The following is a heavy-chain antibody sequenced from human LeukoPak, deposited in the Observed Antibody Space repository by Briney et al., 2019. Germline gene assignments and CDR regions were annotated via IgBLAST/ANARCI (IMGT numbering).Heavy chain of an antibody. CDR2: INHSGST. V-gene: IGHV4-34*01. D-gene: IGHD1-26*01. CDR3: XXXXXXXXXXXXXXWSPYALDV. CDR1: DASFNGYF. J-gene: IGHJ6*02. Sequence: SETLSLTCAVSDASFNGYFWSWVRQPPGKGLEWIGEINHSGSTKYNPSLNSRVTISVDTAKSQFSLNLDAVTAADAAVYYCXXXXXXXXXXXXXXWSPYALDVWGQGTTVIVSS.